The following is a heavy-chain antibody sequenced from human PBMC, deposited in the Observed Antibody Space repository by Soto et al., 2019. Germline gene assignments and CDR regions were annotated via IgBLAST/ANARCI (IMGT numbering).Heavy chain of an antibody. D-gene: IGHD3-10*01. V-gene: IGHV3-30*18. Sequence: QVHLVESGGGVVQPGRSLRLSCEASGFTFSAFGMHWVRQAPGKGLEWVAIISYDGILKYYADSVKGRFTISRDTSKSALYLQMNSLRPEDTAVYYCAKDFKISGGHYGSLNHYYGMDVWGQGTTVTVSS. J-gene: IGHJ6*02. CDR1: GFTFSAFG. CDR3: AKDFKISGGHYGSLNHYYGMDV. CDR2: ISYDGILK.